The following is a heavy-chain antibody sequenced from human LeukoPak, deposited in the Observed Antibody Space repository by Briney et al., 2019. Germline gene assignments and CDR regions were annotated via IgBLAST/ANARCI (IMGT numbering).Heavy chain of an antibody. CDR1: GGSISSGDYY. CDR2: IYYSGST. J-gene: IGHJ3*02. V-gene: IGHV4-30-4*01. D-gene: IGHD3-22*01. Sequence: PSETLSLTCTVSGGSISSGDYYWSWIRQPPGKGLEWIGYIYYSGSTYYNPSLKSRVTISVDTSKNQFSLKLSSVTAADTAVYYCARGRAMIPDVDVNAFDIWGQGTMVTVSS. CDR3: ARGRAMIPDVDVNAFDI.